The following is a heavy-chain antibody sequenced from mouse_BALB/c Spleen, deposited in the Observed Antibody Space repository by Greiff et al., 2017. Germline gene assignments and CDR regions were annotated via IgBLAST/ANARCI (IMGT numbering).Heavy chain of an antibody. CDR1: GFNIKDYY. J-gene: IGHJ4*01. CDR2: IDPANGNT. D-gene: IGHD2-1*01. Sequence: VQLQQSGAELVRPGALVKLSCKASGFNIKDYYMHWVKQRPEQGLEWIGRIDPANGNTKYDPKFQGKATITADTSSNTAYLQLSSLTSEDTAVYYCAREDGNLYYYAMDYWGQGTSVTVSS. CDR3: AREDGNLYYYAMDY. V-gene: IGHV14-1*02.